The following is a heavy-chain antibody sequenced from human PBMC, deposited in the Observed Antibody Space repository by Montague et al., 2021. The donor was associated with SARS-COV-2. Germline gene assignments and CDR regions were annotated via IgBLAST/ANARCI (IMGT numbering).Heavy chain of an antibody. CDR3: TRGSRGGPFDC. CDR2: ITWNGITT. Sequence: SLRLSCAASGFTFDVYGMSWIRQVPGKGLEWVAGITWNGITTGYADAVKGRFTISRDNAKKSLYLEMKSLRAEDTALYYCTRGSRGGPFDCWGQGSLVTVSS. D-gene: IGHD3-10*01. J-gene: IGHJ4*02. V-gene: IGHV3-20*04. CDR1: GFTFDVYG.